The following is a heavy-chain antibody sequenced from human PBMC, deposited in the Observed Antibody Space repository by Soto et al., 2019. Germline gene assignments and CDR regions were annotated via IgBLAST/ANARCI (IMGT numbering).Heavy chain of an antibody. CDR2: INYSGST. CDR1: GGPISRYY. J-gene: IGHJ6*03. D-gene: IGHD1-1*01. V-gene: IGHV4-59*03. Sequence: QVQLQESGPALVKPSETLSLTCTVSGGPISRYYWSWMRQSPGKGLEWIGYINYSGSTNYNPYLKSRVTIPVEPSSRRFSLKMTSATATDMAESYSATFQLDEGYLQYFHVDAWGKGTTGTVSS. CDR3: ATFQLDEGYLQYFHVDA.